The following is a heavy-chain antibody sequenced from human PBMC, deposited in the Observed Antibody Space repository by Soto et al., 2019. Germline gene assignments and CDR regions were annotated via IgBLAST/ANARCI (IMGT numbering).Heavy chain of an antibody. D-gene: IGHD4-17*01. J-gene: IGHJ3*02. CDR1: GFTFSSYG. Sequence: QVQLVESGGGVVQPGRSLRLSCAASGFTFSSYGMHWVRQAPGKGLEWVAVISYDGSNKYYADSVKGRFTISRDNSKNTLYLQMNSLTAEDTAVYYCAKDRDGDSFGAFDIWGQGTMVTVSS. CDR2: ISYDGSNK. V-gene: IGHV3-30*18. CDR3: AKDRDGDSFGAFDI.